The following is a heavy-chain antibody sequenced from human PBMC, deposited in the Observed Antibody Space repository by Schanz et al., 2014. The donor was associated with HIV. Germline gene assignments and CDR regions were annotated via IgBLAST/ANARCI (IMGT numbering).Heavy chain of an antibody. CDR2: ISATGGST. V-gene: IGHV3-23*01. CDR3: AKDKSRHTYSSSSIFDP. Sequence: EVQLLESGGGLVQAGGSLRLSCAASGFTFKSYAMSWVRQAPGKGLEWAPAISATGGSTYYADSVKGRFTISRDNSKNTLYLQMNSLRPEDTAVYYCAKDKSRHTYSSSSIFDPWGQGTLVTVSP. D-gene: IGHD6-13*01. CDR1: GFTFKSYA. J-gene: IGHJ5*02.